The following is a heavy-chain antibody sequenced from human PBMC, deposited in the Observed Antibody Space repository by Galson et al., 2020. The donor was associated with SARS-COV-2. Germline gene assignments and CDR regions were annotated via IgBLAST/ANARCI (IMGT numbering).Heavy chain of an antibody. J-gene: IGHJ5*02. CDR3: AREGSSGPDVNWFDP. CDR1: GYTFTGYY. Sequence: ASVKVSCKPSGYTFTGYYLHWVRQAPGQGLEWMGWINPNSGDTNYAQNFQGRVTLTRDTSINTAYMELSRLRSDDTAIYYCAREGSSGPDVNWFDPWGQGTLVTVSS. D-gene: IGHD3-22*01. CDR2: INPNSGDT. V-gene: IGHV1-2*02.